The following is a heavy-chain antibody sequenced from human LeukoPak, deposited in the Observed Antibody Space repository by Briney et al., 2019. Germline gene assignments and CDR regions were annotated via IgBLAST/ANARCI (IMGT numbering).Heavy chain of an antibody. V-gene: IGHV3-74*01. CDR2: INIDGSST. D-gene: IGHD2-21*01. CDR3: AREYSGDLFDS. CDR1: GFSFSTQW. J-gene: IGHJ4*02. Sequence: GGSLRLSCAASGFSFSTQWMHWVRQAPGKGLVWVSRINIDGSSTTYADSVKGRFTISRDNAKNTLYLQMNSLRAEDTAVYYCAREYSGDLFDSWGQGTLVTVSS.